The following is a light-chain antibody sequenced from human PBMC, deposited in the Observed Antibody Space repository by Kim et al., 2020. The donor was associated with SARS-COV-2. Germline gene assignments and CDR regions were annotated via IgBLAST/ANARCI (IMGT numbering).Light chain of an antibody. CDR2: AAS. Sequence: SVGDKVTITCRTSQNINIYLDWYQQKPGRAPQLLINAASSLQSGVPSRFSGSGAGTDFTLTISSLQSEDFATYYCQQGYSTPPITFGQGTRLEIK. V-gene: IGKV1-39*01. J-gene: IGKJ5*01. CDR1: QNINIY. CDR3: QQGYSTPPIT.